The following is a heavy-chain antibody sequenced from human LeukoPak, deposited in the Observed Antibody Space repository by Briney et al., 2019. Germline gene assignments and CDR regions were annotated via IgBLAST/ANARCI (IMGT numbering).Heavy chain of an antibody. J-gene: IGHJ6*02. D-gene: IGHD6-13*01. CDR1: GGTFSNYI. Sequence: SVTVSCKASGGTFSNYIFSWVRQAPGQGLEWMGEIIPMFATTHYAQKFQGRVTITADENTRTAYMDLTSLTSGDTAVYYCATPGGPSQSSSWSGLDVWGQGTTVTVSS. V-gene: IGHV1-69*13. CDR3: ATPGGPSQSSSWSGLDV. CDR2: IIPMFATT.